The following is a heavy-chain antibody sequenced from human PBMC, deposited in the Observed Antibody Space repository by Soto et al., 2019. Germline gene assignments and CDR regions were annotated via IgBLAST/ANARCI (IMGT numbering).Heavy chain of an antibody. CDR1: GGSVSSDTHY. CDR3: ARFVRSCSGTTCYTRADV. Sequence: QVQLQESGPGLVKPSETLSLTYTVSGGSVSSDTHYWSWIRQPPGQRLEWIGFIYSSGSTNYNPSLKSRVTMSVDTSKNQFSLKLRSVIVADTAVYHCARFVRSCSGTTCYTRADVWGQGTTVTVSS. CDR2: IYSSGST. V-gene: IGHV4-61*01. J-gene: IGHJ6*02. D-gene: IGHD2-2*02.